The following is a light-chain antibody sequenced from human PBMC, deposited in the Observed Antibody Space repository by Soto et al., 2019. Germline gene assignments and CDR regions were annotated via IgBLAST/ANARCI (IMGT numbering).Light chain of an antibody. Sequence: DIQMTRSPSTLSASVGDRVSITCRASQAISDWLAWYQQKPGQVPELLIFDVSTLESGVPSRFSGSRSGTEFTLTISSLQPDDFATYFCQQYHTYSTFGQGTKV. CDR1: QAISDW. J-gene: IGKJ1*01. CDR3: QQYHTYST. V-gene: IGKV1-5*01. CDR2: DVS.